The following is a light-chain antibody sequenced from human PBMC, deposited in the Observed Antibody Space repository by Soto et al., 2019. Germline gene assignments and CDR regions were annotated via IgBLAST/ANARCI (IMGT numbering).Light chain of an antibody. V-gene: IGKV1D-8*01. CDR2: AAS. Sequence: VIWMTQSPSLLSASVGDRVTISCRVSQGTNNNLAWYQQKPGKAPQLLIYAASTLQSGVPSRFSGGGSGTDFTLTISCLQSEDFATYYCQQYYTFPRTFGPGTKVEIK. CDR3: QQYYTFPRT. CDR1: QGTNNN. J-gene: IGKJ1*01.